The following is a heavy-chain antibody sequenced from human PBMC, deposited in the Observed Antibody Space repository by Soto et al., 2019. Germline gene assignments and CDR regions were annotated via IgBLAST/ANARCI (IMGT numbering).Heavy chain of an antibody. CDR2: INPSGGST. CDR3: ARDGYSSSWPDLDWFDP. CDR1: GYTFTSYY. V-gene: IGHV1-46*01. D-gene: IGHD6-13*01. Sequence: ASVKVSCKASGYTFTSYYMHWVRQAPGQGLEWMGIINPSGGSTSYAQKFQGRVTMTSDTSTSTVYMELSSLRSEDTAVYYCARDGYSSSWPDLDWFDPWGQGTLVTVSS. J-gene: IGHJ5*02.